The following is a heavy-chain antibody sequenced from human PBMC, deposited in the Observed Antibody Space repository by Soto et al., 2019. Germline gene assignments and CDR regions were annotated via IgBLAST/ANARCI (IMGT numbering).Heavy chain of an antibody. Sequence: GESLKISCKGFGYSFTSYWIGWVRQMPGKGLEWMGIIYPGDSDTRYSPSFQGQVTISADKSISTAYLQWSSLKASDTAMYYCARSASDVWGSYRPNWFDPWGQGTLVTV. CDR1: GYSFTSYW. V-gene: IGHV5-51*01. J-gene: IGHJ5*02. CDR3: ARSASDVWGSYRPNWFDP. D-gene: IGHD3-16*02. CDR2: IYPGDSDT.